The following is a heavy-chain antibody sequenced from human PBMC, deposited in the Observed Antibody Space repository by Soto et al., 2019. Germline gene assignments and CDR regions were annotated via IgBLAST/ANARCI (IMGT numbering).Heavy chain of an antibody. CDR2: IYYSGST. D-gene: IGHD3-10*01. V-gene: IGHV4-59*01. CDR1: GGYISGYY. J-gene: IGHJ4*02. Sequence: PLVTRPLTCTVSGGYISGYYWIWIRQPPGKGLEWIGYIYYSGSTNYNPSLKSRVTISVDTSTNQFSLKLSSVTAADTAVYYCARGIGFVDYLGQGTLVTVSS. CDR3: ARGIGFVDY.